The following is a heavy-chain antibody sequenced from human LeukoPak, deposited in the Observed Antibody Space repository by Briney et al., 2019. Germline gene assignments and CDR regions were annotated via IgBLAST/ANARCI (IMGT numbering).Heavy chain of an antibody. D-gene: IGHD1-26*01. CDR2: ISSNGDNT. CDR1: GFTFRNYA. Sequence: GGSLRLSCAASGFTFRNYAMYWVRQAPGKGLEYVSGISSNGDNTYYGNSVKGRFTISRDNSKNTLYLQMGSLRVEDMAVYYCAREGVGAYNWFDPWGQGTLVTVSS. CDR3: AREGVGAYNWFDP. V-gene: IGHV3-64*01. J-gene: IGHJ5*02.